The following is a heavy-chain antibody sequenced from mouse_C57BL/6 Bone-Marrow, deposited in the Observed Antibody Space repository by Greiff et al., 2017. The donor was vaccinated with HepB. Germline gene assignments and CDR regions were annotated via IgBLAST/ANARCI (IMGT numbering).Heavy chain of an antibody. J-gene: IGHJ2*01. D-gene: IGHD1-1*01. Sequence: QVQLQQPGAELVMPGASVKLSCKASGYTFTSYWMHWVKQRPGQGLEWIGEIDPSDSYTNYNQKFKGKSTLTVYKSSSTAYMQLSSLTSEDSAVYYCARDGSSYCDAWGEGTPLTASS. CDR2: IDPSDSYT. CDR1: GYTFTSYW. CDR3: ARDGSSYCDA. V-gene: IGHV1-69*01.